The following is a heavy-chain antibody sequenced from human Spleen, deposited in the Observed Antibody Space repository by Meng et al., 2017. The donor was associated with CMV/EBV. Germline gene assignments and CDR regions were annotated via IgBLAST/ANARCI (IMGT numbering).Heavy chain of an antibody. V-gene: IGHV4-39*01. CDR2: IYYSGST. CDR1: GGSSSSSSYY. D-gene: IGHD3-16*01. CDR3: ASQRVWAPRD. J-gene: IGHJ4*02. Sequence: LTCTVSGGSSSSSSYYWGWIRQPPGKGLEWIGSIYYSGSTYYNPSLKSRVTISVDTSKNQFSLKLSSVTAADTAVYYCASQRVWAPRDWGQGTLVTVSS.